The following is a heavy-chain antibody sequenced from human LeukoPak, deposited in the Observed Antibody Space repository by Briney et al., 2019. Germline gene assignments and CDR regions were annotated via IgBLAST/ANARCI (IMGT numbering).Heavy chain of an antibody. D-gene: IGHD2-15*01. Sequence: ASVKVSCKASGYTFTSYGISWVRQAPGQGLEWMGWISAYNGNTNYAQKLQGRVTMTTDTSTSTAYMELRSLRSDDTAVYYCARDAVYCSGGSCYHESFDYWGQGTLVTVSS. CDR1: GYTFTSYG. J-gene: IGHJ4*02. CDR3: ARDAVYCSGGSCYHESFDY. V-gene: IGHV1-18*01. CDR2: ISAYNGNT.